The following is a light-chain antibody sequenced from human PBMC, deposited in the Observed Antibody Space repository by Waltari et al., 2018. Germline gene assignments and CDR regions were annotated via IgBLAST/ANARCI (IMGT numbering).Light chain of an antibody. J-gene: IGKJ5*01. CDR3: QQSYS. Sequence: DIQMTQSPSSLSASVGGRVTITCRASQSSSDYLNWYQQNPGKAPKLLIYAASTLQSGVPSRFSGSGSGTDFALTISSLQPEDFATYYCQQSYSFGQGTRLEIK. CDR2: AAS. V-gene: IGKV1-39*01. CDR1: QSSSDY.